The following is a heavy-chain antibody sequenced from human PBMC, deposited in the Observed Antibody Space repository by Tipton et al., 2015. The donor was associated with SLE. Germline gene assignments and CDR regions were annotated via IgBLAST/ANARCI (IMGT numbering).Heavy chain of an antibody. CDR1: GDTFSSYA. J-gene: IGHJ6*02. CDR2: ISAYSGDT. CDR3: ARGEGRWVQLNYQYGMDV. Sequence: QLVQSGAEVKKPGASVKVSCKASGDTFSSYATSWVRQAPGQGLEWMGWISAYSGDTNYAQKVQGRVTMTTDTSTSTAYMELRSLRSDDTAVYYCARGEGRWVQLNYQYGMDVWGQGTTVTVSS. D-gene: IGHD5-24*01. V-gene: IGHV1-18*01.